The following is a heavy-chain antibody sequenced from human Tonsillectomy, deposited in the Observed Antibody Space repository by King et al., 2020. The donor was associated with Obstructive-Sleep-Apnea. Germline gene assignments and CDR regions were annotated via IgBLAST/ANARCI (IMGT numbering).Heavy chain of an antibody. CDR2: IIPIFCIA. D-gene: IGHD6-19*01. J-gene: IGHJ6*02. CDR3: ARGEAVAGSYYYYGMDV. V-gene: IGHV1-69*17. Sequence: VQLVESGAEVKKPGSSVKVSCKASGGTFSSYAITWVRQAPGQGLEWMGGIIPIFCIANYAQKFQGRVTSIADKSTSTAYMDLSSLRSEDTAVYYCARGEAVAGSYYYYGMDVWGQGTTVTVSS. CDR1: GGTFSSYA.